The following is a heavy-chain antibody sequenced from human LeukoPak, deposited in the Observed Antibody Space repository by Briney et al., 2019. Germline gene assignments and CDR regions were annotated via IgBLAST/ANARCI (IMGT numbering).Heavy chain of an antibody. CDR3: AREFYRGSYYFDP. D-gene: IGHD1-26*01. CDR2: INPNSGGT. Sequence: ASVKVSCKASGYTFTGYYLHWVRQAPGQGLEWMGWINPNSGGTNYAQKFQGWVTTTRDTSISTAYMELSRLRSDDTAVYYCAREFYRGSYYFDPWGQGTLVTVSS. J-gene: IGHJ5*02. CDR1: GYTFTGYY. V-gene: IGHV1-2*04.